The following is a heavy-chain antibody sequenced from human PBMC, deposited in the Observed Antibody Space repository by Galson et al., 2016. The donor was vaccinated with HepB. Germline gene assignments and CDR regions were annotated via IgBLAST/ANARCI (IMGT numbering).Heavy chain of an antibody. CDR2: IYFSGGT. Sequence: ETLSLTCTVSGVSISNNYWRWIRQPPGKGLEWIGHIYFSGGTNYNPSLTSRLTMSVDTSKNHFSLRLSSVTAADAAVYYCARVGLMEYAPYYFDYWGRGALVTVSS. V-gene: IGHV4-59*01. J-gene: IGHJ4*02. CDR3: ARVGLMEYAPYYFDY. D-gene: IGHD2-8*01. CDR1: GVSISNNY.